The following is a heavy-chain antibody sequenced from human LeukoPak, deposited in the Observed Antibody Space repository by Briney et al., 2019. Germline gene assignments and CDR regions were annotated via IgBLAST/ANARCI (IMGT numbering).Heavy chain of an antibody. D-gene: IGHD5/OR15-5a*01. CDR3: GRERTVSTILDY. J-gene: IGHJ4*02. CDR2: IKNYCSAM. Sequence: GGSLRLSCVGSGFTFNDYWIHWVRHAPGKGLVWVSHIKNYCSAMHSADSGKGRFAISRDNAKNTVYLEKNGVRDEDAAVFYCGRERTVSTILDYWGQGTLVTVSS. CDR1: GFTFNDYW. V-gene: IGHV3-74*01.